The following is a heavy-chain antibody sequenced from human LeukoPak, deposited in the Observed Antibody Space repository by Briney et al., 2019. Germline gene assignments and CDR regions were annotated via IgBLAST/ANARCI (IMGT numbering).Heavy chain of an antibody. CDR1: GDSISGNHY. J-gene: IGHJ5*02. Sequence: SETLSLTCTVSGDSISGNHYWNWIRQPPGKGLEWIGRIFTSGNSNYNPSLTSRVTISLDTSKNQFSLKLSSVTAADTAVYYCARGDYPFDPWGQGTLVTVSS. CDR3: ARGDYPFDP. CDR2: IFTSGNS. D-gene: IGHD4-17*01. V-gene: IGHV4-4*07.